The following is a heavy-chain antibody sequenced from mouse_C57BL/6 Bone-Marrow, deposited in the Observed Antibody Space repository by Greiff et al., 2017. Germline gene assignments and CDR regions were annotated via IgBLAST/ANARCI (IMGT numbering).Heavy chain of an antibody. CDR1: GYAFSSSW. CDR3: AREGVWLRRRDYAMDY. J-gene: IGHJ4*01. CDR2: IYPGDGDT. Sequence: LVEPGASVKISCKASGYAFSSSWMNWVKQRPGKGLEWIGRIYPGDGDTNYNGKFKGKATLTADKSSSTAYMQLSSLTSEDSAVYFCAREGVWLRRRDYAMDYWGQGTSVTVSS. D-gene: IGHD2-2*01. V-gene: IGHV1-82*01.